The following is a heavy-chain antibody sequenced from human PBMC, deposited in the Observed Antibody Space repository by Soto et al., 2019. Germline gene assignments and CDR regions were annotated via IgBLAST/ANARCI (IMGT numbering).Heavy chain of an antibody. CDR2: IYPGDSDT. CDR3: ARHGDSSSWSTTLNWLDQ. Sequence: GESLKISCKGSGYSFTSYWIGWVRQMPGKGLEWVGIIYPGDSDTRYSPSFQGQVTISADKSISTAYLQWSSLTAADTAMYYCARHGDSSSWSTTLNWLDQWGQGTLVPVSS. V-gene: IGHV5-51*01. J-gene: IGHJ5*02. CDR1: GYSFTSYW. D-gene: IGHD6-13*01.